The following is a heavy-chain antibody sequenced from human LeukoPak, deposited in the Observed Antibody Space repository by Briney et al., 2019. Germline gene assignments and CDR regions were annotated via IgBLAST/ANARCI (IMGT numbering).Heavy chain of an antibody. CDR3: ARDLTYDMEV. V-gene: IGHV3-74*01. J-gene: IGHJ6*02. CDR1: GFTFSSSW. Sequence: PGGSLRLFCAASGFTFSSSWMHWVRQAPGKGLVWVSRINSDGSRTTYADSVKGRFTISRDNAKNTLYLQMNSLRVDDTAVYYCARDLTYDMEVWGQGTTVTVSS. CDR2: INSDGSRT.